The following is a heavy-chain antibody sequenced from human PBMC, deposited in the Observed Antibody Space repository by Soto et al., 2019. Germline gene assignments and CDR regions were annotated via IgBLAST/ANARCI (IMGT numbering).Heavy chain of an antibody. CDR1: GFTFSSYW. V-gene: IGHV3-7*01. CDR2: IKQDGSER. Sequence: GGSLRLSCAGSGFTFSSYWMTWVRRAPGKGLEWVANIKQDGSERNYLDSVKGRFTISRDNAENSLSLQMNSLRAEDTAVYLCARGYCDSSRCFANWFDLWGQGALVTVSS. D-gene: IGHD3-22*01. J-gene: IGHJ5*02. CDR3: ARGYCDSSRCFANWFDL.